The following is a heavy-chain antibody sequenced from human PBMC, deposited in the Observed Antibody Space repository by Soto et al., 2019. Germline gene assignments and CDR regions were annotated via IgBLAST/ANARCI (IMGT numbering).Heavy chain of an antibody. Sequence: GGSLRLSCAASGFTFSSYAMHWVRQAPGKGLEWEAVISYDGSNKYYADSVKGRFTISRDNSKNTLYLQMNSLRAEDTAVYYCARDWSLYSSSSWDYGMDVWGQGTTVTVSS. V-gene: IGHV3-30*04. CDR2: ISYDGSNK. J-gene: IGHJ6*02. D-gene: IGHD6-6*01. CDR3: ARDWSLYSSSSWDYGMDV. CDR1: GFTFSSYA.